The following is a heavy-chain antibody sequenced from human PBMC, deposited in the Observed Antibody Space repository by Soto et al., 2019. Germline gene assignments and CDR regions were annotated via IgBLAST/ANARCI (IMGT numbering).Heavy chain of an antibody. D-gene: IGHD3-22*01. V-gene: IGHV2-5*02. Sequence: CGPTLVNPRQTLTLTCTFSGFSRYTSGLGVGWIRQPPGKALEWLALIYWDDAKRYSPSLKSRVTVTKDTSKNQVVLTMTDMQPIDTATYYCARGDSTGYYPYWGQGTPVTVSS. CDR2: IYWDDAK. CDR1: GFSRYTSGLG. CDR3: ARGDSTGYYPY. J-gene: IGHJ4*02.